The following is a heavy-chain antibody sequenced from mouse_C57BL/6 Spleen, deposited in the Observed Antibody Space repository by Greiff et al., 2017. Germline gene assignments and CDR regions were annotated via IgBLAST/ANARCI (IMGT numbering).Heavy chain of an antibody. D-gene: IGHD2-10*01. V-gene: IGHV2-6-1*01. Sequence: VKLMESGPGLVAPSQSLSITCTVSGFSLTSYGVHWVRQPPGKGLEWLVVIWSDGSTTYNSALKSRLSISKDNSKSQVFLKMNSLQTDDTAMYYCARQPSYYDNFYYYAMDYWGQGTSVTVSS. CDR1: GFSLTSYG. CDR3: ARQPSYYDNFYYYAMDY. J-gene: IGHJ4*01. CDR2: IWSDGST.